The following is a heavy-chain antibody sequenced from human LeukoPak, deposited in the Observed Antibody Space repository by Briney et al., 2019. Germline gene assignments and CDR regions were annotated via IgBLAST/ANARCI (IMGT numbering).Heavy chain of an antibody. V-gene: IGHV3-21*04. CDR3: AKDPMTTSAGWYFDL. CDR2: ISSSSSYI. Sequence: GGSLRLSCAASGFTFSSYSMNWVRQAPGKGLEWVSSISSSSSYIYYADSVKGRFTISRDNAKNSLYLQMNSLRAEDTAVYYCAKDPMTTSAGWYFDLWGRGTLATVSS. D-gene: IGHD4-11*01. CDR1: GFTFSSYS. J-gene: IGHJ2*01.